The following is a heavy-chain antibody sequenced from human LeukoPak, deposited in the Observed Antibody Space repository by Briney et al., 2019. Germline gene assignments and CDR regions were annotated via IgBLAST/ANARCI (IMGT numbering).Heavy chain of an antibody. CDR1: GFTFSNYG. D-gene: IGHD2-2*01. V-gene: IGHV3-30*02. CDR2: IRYDGSNK. Sequence: PGGSLRLSCAASGFTFSNYGMRWVRQAPGKGLEWVTFIRYDGSNKYYADSVKGRFTISRDNSKNTLYLQMNGLRAEDTAVYYCAKSVEGDIVVVPAATAEYFQHWGQGTLVTVSS. CDR3: AKSVEGDIVVVPAATAEYFQH. J-gene: IGHJ1*01.